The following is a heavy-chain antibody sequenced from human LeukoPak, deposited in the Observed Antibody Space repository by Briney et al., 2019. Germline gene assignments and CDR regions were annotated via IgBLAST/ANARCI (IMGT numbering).Heavy chain of an antibody. CDR2: ISSSSSTI. J-gene: IGHJ6*03. CDR1: GFTFSSYS. CDR3: ARDDLGETTDMDV. Sequence: GGSLRLSCAASGFTFSSYSMNWVRQAPGKGLEWVSYISSSSSTIYYADSVKGRFTISRDNAKNTLHLQMNSLRAEDTAVYYCARDDLGETTDMDVWGKGTTVTVSS. D-gene: IGHD4-11*01. V-gene: IGHV3-48*01.